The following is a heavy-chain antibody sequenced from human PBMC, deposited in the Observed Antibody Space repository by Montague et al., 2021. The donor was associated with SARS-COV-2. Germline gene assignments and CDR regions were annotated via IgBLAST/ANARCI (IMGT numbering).Heavy chain of an antibody. V-gene: IGHV4-34*01. CDR2: ISHSGGT. CDR3: ARLSSDIGGYFWFDP. J-gene: IGHJ5*02. D-gene: IGHD1-26*01. Sequence: SETLSLTCAVYGGSFSGYYWSWVRRPPGKGLEWIGEISHSGGTNYNPSLKSRVTISVDKSKNQFSLNLNSVTAADTAVYYCARLSSDIGGYFWFDPWGQGTLVSVSS. CDR1: GGSFSGYY.